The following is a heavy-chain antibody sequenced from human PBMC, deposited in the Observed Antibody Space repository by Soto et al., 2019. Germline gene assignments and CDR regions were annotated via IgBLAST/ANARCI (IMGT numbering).Heavy chain of an antibody. D-gene: IGHD2-2*01. J-gene: IGHJ5*02. V-gene: IGHV4-34*01. CDR2: INHSGST. Sequence: PSETLSLTCAVYGGSFSGYYWRWIRQPPGKGLEWIGEINHSGSTNYNPSLKSRVTISVDTSKNQFSLKLSSVTAADTAVYYCARGGCSSTSCYYPQLMRWFDPWGQGTLVTVS. CDR1: GGSFSGYY. CDR3: ARGGCSSTSCYYPQLMRWFDP.